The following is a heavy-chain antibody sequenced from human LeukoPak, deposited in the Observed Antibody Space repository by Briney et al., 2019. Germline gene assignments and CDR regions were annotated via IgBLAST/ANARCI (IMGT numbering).Heavy chain of an antibody. V-gene: IGHV1-18*01. CDR1: GYTFTSYG. Sequence: ASVKVSCKASGYTFTSYGISWVRQAPGHGLEWMGWISAYNGNTNYAQKLQGRVTMTTDTSTSTAYMELRSLRSDDTAVYYCARAADTAMVSDYWGQGTLVTVSS. CDR2: ISAYNGNT. D-gene: IGHD5-18*01. CDR3: ARAADTAMVSDY. J-gene: IGHJ4*02.